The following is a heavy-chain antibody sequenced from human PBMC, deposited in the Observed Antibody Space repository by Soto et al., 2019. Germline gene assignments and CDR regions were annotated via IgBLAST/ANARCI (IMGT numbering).Heavy chain of an antibody. CDR3: ARANVVVTAMLYFDY. V-gene: IGHV4-59*06. D-gene: IGHD2-21*02. Sequence: SETLSLTCTVSGDSIGTYYWSWVRQPPGKGLEWIGYIYHSGSTYYNPSLKSRVTISVDTSKNQFSLKLSSVTAADTAVYYCARANVVVTAMLYFDYWGQGTLVTVSS. J-gene: IGHJ4*02. CDR2: IYHSGST. CDR1: GDSIGTYY.